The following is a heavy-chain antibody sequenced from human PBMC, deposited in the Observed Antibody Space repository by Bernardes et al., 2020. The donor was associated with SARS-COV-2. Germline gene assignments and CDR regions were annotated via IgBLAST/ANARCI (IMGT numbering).Heavy chain of an antibody. J-gene: IGHJ4*02. Sequence: GGSLRLCCAASGFSFSTSWMHWVRQAPGKGLVWVSRIDDAATTRNYADAVKGRFTVSRDNAKNTLYLQMDSLTDEDAAFYYCARGGNYYLDYWGQGTLVTVSS. CDR2: IDDAATTR. V-gene: IGHV3-74*01. CDR1: GFSFSTSW. D-gene: IGHD1-26*01. CDR3: ARGGNYYLDY.